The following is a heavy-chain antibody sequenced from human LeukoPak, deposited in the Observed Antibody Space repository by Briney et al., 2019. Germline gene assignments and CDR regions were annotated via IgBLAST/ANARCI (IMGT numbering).Heavy chain of an antibody. Sequence: SVKVSCKASGGTFSSYAISWVRQAPGQGLEWMGGIIPIFGTANYAQKFQGRVTITADESTSTAYMGLSSLRSEDTAVYYCATSGTMVRGVHFDYRGQGTLVTVSS. CDR1: GGTFSSYA. CDR3: ATSGTMVRGVHFDY. D-gene: IGHD3-10*01. J-gene: IGHJ4*02. CDR2: IIPIFGTA. V-gene: IGHV1-69*13.